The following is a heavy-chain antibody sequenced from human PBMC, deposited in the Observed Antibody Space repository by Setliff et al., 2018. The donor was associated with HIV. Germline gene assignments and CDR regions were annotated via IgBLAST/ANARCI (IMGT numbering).Heavy chain of an antibody. CDR2: IYPNGSP. CDR3: ARVTVTLYNWFDP. V-gene: IGHV4-4*08. CDR1: GGSINNYY. Sequence: SETLSLTCTVSGGSINNYYWSWIRQPPGKGLEWIGYIYPNGSPDYPSGNIVYNPSFRSRVTLSLDTSKNQFSLKLTSVTAADTAVYYCARVTVTLYNWFDPWGQGTLVTVSS. J-gene: IGHJ5*02. D-gene: IGHD4-17*01.